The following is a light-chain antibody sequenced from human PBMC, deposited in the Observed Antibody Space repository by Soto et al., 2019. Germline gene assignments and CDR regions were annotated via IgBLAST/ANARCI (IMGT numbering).Light chain of an antibody. CDR3: HQHYTTPYS. Sequence: DIVMTQSPDSLAVSLGESATINCKSSQSVLYDSNSKSYLAWYQHKSGQSPKLLITWASTREFGVPDRFRGSGSGTDFTLTIRSLQAEDVAVYYCHQHYTTPYSFGQGTKVEIK. CDR1: QSVLYDSNSKSY. J-gene: IGKJ2*03. V-gene: IGKV4-1*01. CDR2: WAS.